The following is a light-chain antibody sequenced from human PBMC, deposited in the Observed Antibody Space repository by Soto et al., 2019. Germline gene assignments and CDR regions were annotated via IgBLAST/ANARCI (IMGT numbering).Light chain of an antibody. V-gene: IGLV2-14*03. CDR3: SSYTSSNTLDV. CDR1: SSDIGDYNF. CDR2: DVS. Sequence: QSALTQPASVSGSPGQSITISCTGSSSDIGDYNFVSWYQHHPGKAPKLIIYDVSNRPSGVSNRFTGSKSGITASLTISGLQPEDEADYYCSSYTSSNTLDVFGSGTKLTVL. J-gene: IGLJ1*01.